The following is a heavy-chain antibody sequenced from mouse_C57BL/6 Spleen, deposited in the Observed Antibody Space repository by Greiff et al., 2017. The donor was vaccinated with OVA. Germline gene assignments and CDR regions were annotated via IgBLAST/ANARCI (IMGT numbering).Heavy chain of an antibody. J-gene: IGHJ4*01. D-gene: IGHD2-4*01. CDR3: AKGVYYDYDYDAMDY. CDR2: IHPNSGST. V-gene: IGHV1-64*01. CDR1: GYTFTSYW. Sequence: VQLQQPGAELVKPGASVKLSCKASGYTFTSYWMHWVKQRPGQGLEWIGMIHPNSGSTNYNEKFKSKATLTVDKSSSTAYMQLSSLTSEDSAVYYCAKGVYYDYDYDAMDYWGQGTSVTVSS.